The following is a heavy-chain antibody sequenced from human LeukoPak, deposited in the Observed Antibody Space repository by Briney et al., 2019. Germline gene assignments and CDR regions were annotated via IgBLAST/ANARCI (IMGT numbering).Heavy chain of an antibody. CDR2: IKQDGNEK. V-gene: IGHV3-7*01. J-gene: IGHJ4*02. Sequence: WIRQSPGKGLEWVANIKQDGNEKYYGDSVKGRFTISRDNAKNSLYLQMNSLRAEDTAVYYCARVWGGLQTDWGQGTLVTVSS. CDR3: ARVWGGLQTD. D-gene: IGHD4-11*01.